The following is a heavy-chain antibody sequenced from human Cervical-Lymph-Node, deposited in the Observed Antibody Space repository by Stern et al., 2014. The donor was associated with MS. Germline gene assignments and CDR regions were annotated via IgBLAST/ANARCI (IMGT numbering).Heavy chain of an antibody. CDR2: VNANSGGT. Sequence: VQLVESGAEVKKPGASVKVSCKASGYTFTNNYMHWVRQAPGQGLEWMGWVNANSGGTNHAQKFQGRVTMTRDTSIGTVYMELSRLRSDDTALYYCARGSFTGIDYWGQGTLVTVSS. D-gene: IGHD2-15*01. CDR3: ARGSFTGIDY. J-gene: IGHJ4*02. V-gene: IGHV1-2*02. CDR1: GYTFTNNY.